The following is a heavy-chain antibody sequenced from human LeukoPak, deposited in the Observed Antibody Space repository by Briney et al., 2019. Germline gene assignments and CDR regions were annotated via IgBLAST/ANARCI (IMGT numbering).Heavy chain of an antibody. J-gene: IGHJ3*02. CDR1: GGSFSGYY. CDR3: ARVHQQLALYSFDI. CDR2: INHSGNT. V-gene: IGHV4-34*01. Sequence: PSETLSLTCAVYGGSFSGYYWTWVRQSPGKGLEWIGEINHSGNTKYNPSLKSRATISIDTSKNQVSLKIRSVTAADRAVYYCARVHQQLALYSFDIWGQGTTVTVSS. D-gene: IGHD6-13*01.